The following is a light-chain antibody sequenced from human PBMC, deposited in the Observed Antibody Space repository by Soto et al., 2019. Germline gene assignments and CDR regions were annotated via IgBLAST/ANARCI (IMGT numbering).Light chain of an antibody. V-gene: IGKV3-20*01. Sequence: EIVLTQSPGTLSLSPGERATLSCRASQSVSSSYLAWYQQKPGQAPRLLIYGASSRATGIPDRFSGSGSGTDLTLTISRLEPEVFAVYYFQQYGSAPPYTVGQGTKMEIK. J-gene: IGKJ2*01. CDR3: QQYGSAPPYT. CDR2: GAS. CDR1: QSVSSSY.